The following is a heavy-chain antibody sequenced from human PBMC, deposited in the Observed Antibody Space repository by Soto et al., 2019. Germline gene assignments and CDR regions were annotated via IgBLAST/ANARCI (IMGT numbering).Heavy chain of an antibody. CDR1: GGSISSTHW. J-gene: IGHJ3*01. V-gene: IGHV4-4*02. D-gene: IGHD1-20*01. CDR3: ARVVLSITRGAFDA. Sequence: QVQLQESGPGLVKPSGTLSLTCAVSGGSISSTHWWTWVRQSPGKGLEYIGEISHSGTSNSNPSLQSRVTLSVHKSKNHFSLTLTSVTAADTAVYYCARVVLSITRGAFDAWGQGTPVIVSS. CDR2: ISHSGTS.